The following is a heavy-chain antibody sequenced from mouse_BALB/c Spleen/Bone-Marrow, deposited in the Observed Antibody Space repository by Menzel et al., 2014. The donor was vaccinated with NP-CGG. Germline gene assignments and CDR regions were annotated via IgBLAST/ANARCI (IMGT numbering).Heavy chain of an antibody. Sequence: VHVKQSGGDLVKPGGSLKLSCAASGFTFSSYGMSWVRQTPDKRLEWVATISSGGSYTYYPDSVKRRFTISRDNAKNTLYLQMSSLKSEDTAMYYCARQTYYDYDGYFDYWGQGTTLTVSS. CDR1: GFTFSSYG. J-gene: IGHJ2*01. V-gene: IGHV5-6*01. CDR2: ISSGGSYT. CDR3: ARQTYYDYDGYFDY. D-gene: IGHD2-4*01.